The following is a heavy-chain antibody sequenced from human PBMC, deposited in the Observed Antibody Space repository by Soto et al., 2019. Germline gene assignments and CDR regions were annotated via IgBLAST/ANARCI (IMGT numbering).Heavy chain of an antibody. CDR2: INSDGSGT. V-gene: IGHV3-74*03. Sequence: EVQLVESGGGLVQPGGSLRLSCAASQFTFSRYWMHWVRQAPGKGLMWVSRINSDGSGTTYADSVKGRFTISRDNAKNTLFLQMNSLRAEDSAVYYCVRVATGSYDWFDPWGQGTLVTVSS. CDR1: QFTFSRYW. CDR3: VRVATGSYDWFDP. J-gene: IGHJ5*02. D-gene: IGHD1-26*01.